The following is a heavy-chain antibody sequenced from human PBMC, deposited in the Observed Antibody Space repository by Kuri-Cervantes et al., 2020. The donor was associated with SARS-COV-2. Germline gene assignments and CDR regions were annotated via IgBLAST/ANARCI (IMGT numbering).Heavy chain of an antibody. D-gene: IGHD3-22*01. J-gene: IGHJ5*02. V-gene: IGHV4-30-4*08. CDR3: AKGWLLHNWFDP. CDR1: GGSISSGDYY. Sequence: SETLSLTCTVSGGSISSGDYYWSWIRQPPGKGLEWIGYIYYSGSTYYNPSLKSRVTISVDTSKNQFSLKLSSVTAADTAVYYCAKGWLLHNWFDPWGQGTLVTVSS. CDR2: IYYSGST.